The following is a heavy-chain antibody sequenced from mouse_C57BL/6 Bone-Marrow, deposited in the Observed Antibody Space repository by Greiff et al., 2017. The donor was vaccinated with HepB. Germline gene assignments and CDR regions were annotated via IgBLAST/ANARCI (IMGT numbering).Heavy chain of an antibody. CDR1: GYTFTDYY. CDR2: IYPGSGNT. Sequence: QVQLQQSGAELVRPGASVKLSCKASGYTFTDYYINWVKQRPGQGLEWIARIYPGSGNTYYNEKFKGKATLTADKSSSTAYMQLSSLTSEESAVYVCASSMDYWGQGTSVTVSS. CDR3: ASSMDY. J-gene: IGHJ4*01. V-gene: IGHV1-76*01.